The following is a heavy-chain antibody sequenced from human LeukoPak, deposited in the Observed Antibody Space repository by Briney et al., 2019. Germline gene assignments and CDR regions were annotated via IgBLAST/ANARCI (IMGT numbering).Heavy chain of an antibody. D-gene: IGHD1-26*01. V-gene: IGHV4-59*01. CDR2: IYYTGST. Sequence: SETLSLTCTVSGGSISTYYWSWIRQPPGKGLEWTGYIYYTGSTSYNPSLKSRVTMSLDASKNQFSLELNSVTPADTAVYYCARGGNYWPQWWFDPWGRGTLVSVSS. CDR3: ARGGNYWPQWWFDP. J-gene: IGHJ5*02. CDR1: GGSISTYY.